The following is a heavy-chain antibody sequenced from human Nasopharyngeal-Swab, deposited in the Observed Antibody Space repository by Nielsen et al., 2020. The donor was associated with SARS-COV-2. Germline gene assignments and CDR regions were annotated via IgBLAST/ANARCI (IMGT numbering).Heavy chain of an antibody. V-gene: IGHV3-73*01. Sequence: GGSPRLSCAVSGVTFSVSNIHWVRQASGKGLEWIARIRSIRDNYQTAYAASVEGRFTISRDDSDNMAYLQMNSLKIEDTAVYYCKGGDSGGFGSWGQGTLVTVSS. CDR2: IRSIRDNYQT. D-gene: IGHD2-21*02. CDR3: KGGDSGGFGS. J-gene: IGHJ5*02. CDR1: GVTFSVSN.